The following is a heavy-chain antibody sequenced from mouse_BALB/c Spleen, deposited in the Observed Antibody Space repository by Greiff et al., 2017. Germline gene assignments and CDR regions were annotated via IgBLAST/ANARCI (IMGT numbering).Heavy chain of an antibody. V-gene: IGHV1-4*01. J-gene: IGHJ3*01. CDR3: AWGNCVSGFAY. CDR1: GYTFTSYT. Sequence: QVQLQQSGAELARPGASVKMSCKASGYTFTSYTMHWVKQRPGQGLEWIGYINPSSGYTNYNQKFKDKATLTADKSSSTAYMQLSSLTSEDSAVYCCAWGNCVSGFAYWARGTLVSVSA. D-gene: IGHD2-1*01. CDR2: INPSSGYT.